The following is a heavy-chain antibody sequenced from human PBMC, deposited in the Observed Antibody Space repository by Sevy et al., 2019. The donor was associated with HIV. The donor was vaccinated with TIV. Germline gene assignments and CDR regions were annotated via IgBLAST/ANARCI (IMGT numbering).Heavy chain of an antibody. V-gene: IGHV4-34*01. CDR2: INHSVST. CDR3: ARGTGDSSGYYYFDY. CDR1: GGSFSGYY. J-gene: IGHJ4*02. Sequence: SETLSLTCAVYGGSFSGYYWSWIRQPPGKGLEWIGEINHSVSTNYNPSLKSRVTISVDTSKNQFSLKLSSVTAADTAVYYCARGTGDSSGYYYFDYWGQGTLVTVSS. D-gene: IGHD3-22*01.